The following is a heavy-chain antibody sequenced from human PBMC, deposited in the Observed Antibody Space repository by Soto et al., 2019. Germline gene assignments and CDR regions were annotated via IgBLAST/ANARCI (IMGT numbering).Heavy chain of an antibody. CDR1: GFMFSSHG. V-gene: IGHV3-33*01. CDR3: GPDALDY. J-gene: IGHJ4*02. Sequence: QVQLVESGGGVAQPGRSLRLSCAASGFMFSSHGMHWIRQAPGKGLEWVAVIWYDGSNKYSADSVKGRFTISRDNSKNTLYLQMNSLRVEDTAVYYCGPDALDYWGQGTLVTVSS. CDR2: IWYDGSNK.